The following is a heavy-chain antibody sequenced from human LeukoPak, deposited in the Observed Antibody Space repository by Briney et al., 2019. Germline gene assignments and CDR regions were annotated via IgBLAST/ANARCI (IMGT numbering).Heavy chain of an antibody. CDR2: INTDGTVT. Sequence: GGSLRLSCAASGFTFSKYWMLWVRQAPGKGLESVSRINTDGTVTTYADSVKGRFTVSRDNADNTMFLQMNSVRDEDTAVYYCTRDYPNFDLWGRGTLVTVSS. J-gene: IGHJ2*01. V-gene: IGHV3-74*01. CDR3: TRDYPNFDL. CDR1: GFTFSKYW.